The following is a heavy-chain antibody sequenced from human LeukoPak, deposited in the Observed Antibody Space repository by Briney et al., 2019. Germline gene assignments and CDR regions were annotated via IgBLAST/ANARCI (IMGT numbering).Heavy chain of an antibody. CDR2: IRYDGSDK. Sequence: GGSLRLSCAASGFTFSNYAMHWVRQAPGKGLQWVAFIRYDGSDKFYADSVKGRFTISRDNSKNTLYLQMNSLRAEDTALYYCVKDQSSRYNFDYWGQGTLVTVSS. CDR1: GFTFSNYA. CDR3: VKDQSSRYNFDY. D-gene: IGHD6-13*01. V-gene: IGHV3-30*02. J-gene: IGHJ4*02.